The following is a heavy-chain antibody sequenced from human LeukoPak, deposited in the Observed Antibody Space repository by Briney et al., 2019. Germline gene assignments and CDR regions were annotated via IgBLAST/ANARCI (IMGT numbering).Heavy chain of an antibody. D-gene: IGHD6-13*01. CDR1: GGSISSYY. V-gene: IGHV4-59*01. J-gene: IGHJ3*02. CDR2: IYYSGST. CDR3: ARERPSGAAGNAFDI. Sequence: SETLSLTCTVSGGSISSYYWSWIRQPPGKGLEWIRYIYYSGSTNYNPSLKSRVTISVDTSKNQFSLKLSSVTAADTAVYYCARERPSGAAGNAFDIWGQGTMVTVSS.